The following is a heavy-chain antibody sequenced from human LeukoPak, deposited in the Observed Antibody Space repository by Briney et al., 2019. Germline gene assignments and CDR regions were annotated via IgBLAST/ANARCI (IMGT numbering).Heavy chain of an antibody. CDR3: TRVRSITIFGVADPKENRFDP. Sequence: PGGTLRLSCTASGFTFGDYAMSWVRQAPGKGLEWVGFIRSKAYGGTTEYAASVKGRFTISRDDSKSIAYLQMNSLKTEDTAVYYCTRVRSITIFGVADPKENRFDPWGQGTLVTVSS. V-gene: IGHV3-49*04. CDR2: IRSKAYGGTT. D-gene: IGHD3-3*01. CDR1: GFTFGDYA. J-gene: IGHJ5*02.